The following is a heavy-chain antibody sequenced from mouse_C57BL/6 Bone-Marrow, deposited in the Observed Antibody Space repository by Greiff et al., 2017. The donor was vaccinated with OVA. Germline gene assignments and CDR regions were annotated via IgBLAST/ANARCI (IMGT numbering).Heavy chain of an antibody. V-gene: IGHV1-78*01. CDR2: IYPRDGST. CDR3: SRYYCNNVLYFDY. CDR1: GYTFTDYT. Sequence: QVQLQQSDAELVKPGASVTISCKVSGYTFTDYTIHWMKQRPEQGLEWIGYIYPRDGSTKYNEKFKGKATLTADKSSSTAYMQLNSLTSEDSAVYFCSRYYCNNVLYFDYWGQGTTLTVSA. D-gene: IGHD2-1*01. J-gene: IGHJ2*01.